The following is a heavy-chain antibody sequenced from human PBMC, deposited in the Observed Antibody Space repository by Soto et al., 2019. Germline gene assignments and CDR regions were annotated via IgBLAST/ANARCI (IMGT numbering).Heavy chain of an antibody. CDR1: GGTFSSYA. CDR3: ARDYGQWLVKTNFAAFDI. V-gene: IGHV1-69*01. J-gene: IGHJ3*02. CDR2: IIPIFGTA. Sequence: QVQLVQSGAEVKKPGSSVKVSCKASGGTFSSYAISWVRQAPGQGLEWMGGIIPIFGTANYAQKFQGRVTITADESTSTAYMELSSLRSEDTAVYYCARDYGQWLVKTNFAAFDIWGQGTMVTVSS. D-gene: IGHD6-19*01.